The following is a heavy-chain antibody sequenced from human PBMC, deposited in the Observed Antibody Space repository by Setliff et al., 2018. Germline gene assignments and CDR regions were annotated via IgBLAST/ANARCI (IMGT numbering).Heavy chain of an antibody. V-gene: IGHV4-31*03. CDR3: ARATEKFGLYSSSSNPFDI. CDR2: IYYSGST. Sequence: SSETLSLTCTVSGGSISSGGYYWSWIRQHPGKGLEWIGYIYYSGSTYYNPSLKSRVTISVDTSKNQFSLKLSSVTAADTAVYYCARATEKFGLYSSSSNPFDIWGQGTMVTVSS. CDR1: GGSISSGGYY. J-gene: IGHJ3*02. D-gene: IGHD6-6*01.